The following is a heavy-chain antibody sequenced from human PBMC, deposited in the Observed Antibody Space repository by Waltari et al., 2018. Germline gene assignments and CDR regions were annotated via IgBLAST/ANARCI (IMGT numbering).Heavy chain of an antibody. J-gene: IGHJ4*02. CDR3: AGRRDGFLEDF. V-gene: IGHV4-39*07. CDR1: GGSISSTSYY. Sequence: QLQLQESGPGLVKPSETLSLTCTVSGGSISSTSYYLGWVRQPPGKGLEWIGGIPHSGRTYYNPSLKSRVTMSLDTSKNQFSLKLSSVTAADTAVFYCAGRRDGFLEDFWGQGTLVTVSS. CDR2: IPHSGRT. D-gene: IGHD3-3*01.